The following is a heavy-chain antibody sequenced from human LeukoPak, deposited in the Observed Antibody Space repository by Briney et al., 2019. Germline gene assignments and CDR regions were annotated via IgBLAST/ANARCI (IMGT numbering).Heavy chain of an antibody. CDR3: ARGVGACSGGSCYSGGNWFDP. V-gene: IGHV4-34*01. CDR2: INHSGST. Sequence: TSETLSLTCAVYGGSFSGYYWSWIRQPPGKGLEWIGEINHSGSTNYNPSLKSRVTISVDTSKNQFSLKLSSVTAADTAVYYCARGVGACSGGSCYSGGNWFDPWGQGTLVTVSS. CDR1: GGSFSGYY. D-gene: IGHD2-15*01. J-gene: IGHJ5*02.